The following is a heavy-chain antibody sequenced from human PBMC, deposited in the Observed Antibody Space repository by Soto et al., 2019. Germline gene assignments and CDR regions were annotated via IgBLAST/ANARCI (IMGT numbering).Heavy chain of an antibody. D-gene: IGHD3-10*01. CDR1: GGSISDYY. Sequence: SETLSLTCTVSGGSISDYYWSWIRQPPGKGLEWIGYIYYTGSTNYNPSLKSRVTISVDTSKNHFTLNLSSVTAADTAVYYCARQTTVGSGDYIAYWGRGTLVPVSS. J-gene: IGHJ4*02. V-gene: IGHV4-59*01. CDR3: ARQTTVGSGDYIAY. CDR2: IYYTGST.